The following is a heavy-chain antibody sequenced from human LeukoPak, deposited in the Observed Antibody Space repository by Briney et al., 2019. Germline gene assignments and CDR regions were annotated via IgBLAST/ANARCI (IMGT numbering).Heavy chain of an antibody. D-gene: IGHD6-13*01. V-gene: IGHV4-39*07. CDR3: ARLLHPSASSWYCDY. CDR2: IYYSGST. J-gene: IGHJ4*02. Sequence: SETLSLTCTVSGDSFSSVTDYWAWIRQPPGKGLEWIGSIYYSGSTYYNPSLKSRVTISVDTSKNQFSLKLSSVTAADTAVYYCARLLHPSASSWYCDYWGQGTLVTVSS. CDR1: GDSFSSVTDY.